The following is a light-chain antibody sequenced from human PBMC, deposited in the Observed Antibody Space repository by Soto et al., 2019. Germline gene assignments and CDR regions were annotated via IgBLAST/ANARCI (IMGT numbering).Light chain of an antibody. CDR2: GAS. CDR1: QSISRN. Sequence: EIVMTQSPATLSVSPGERATLSCRASQSISRNLAWYQQKPGQAPRLLIYGASTRATGIPARFSGSGSGTEFTLTISSLQSEDFAVYYCQQFNTWPPVTFGGGTNVDIK. J-gene: IGKJ4*01. V-gene: IGKV3-15*01. CDR3: QQFNTWPPVT.